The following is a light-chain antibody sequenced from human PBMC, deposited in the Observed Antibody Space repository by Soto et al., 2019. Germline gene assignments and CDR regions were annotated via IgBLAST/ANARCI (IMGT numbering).Light chain of an antibody. V-gene: IGKV1-5*03. J-gene: IGKJ2*01. CDR3: QQYKSYPVT. CDR1: QSIAQY. CDR2: EAS. Sequence: DIQMTQSPSTLSASVGDRITITCRASQSIAQYLAWYQQKSGGAPRLLIYEASNLESGVPWRFSDSGYGTEFTLTISSLQPDDFATYYCQQYKSYPVTCGQGTKLEIK.